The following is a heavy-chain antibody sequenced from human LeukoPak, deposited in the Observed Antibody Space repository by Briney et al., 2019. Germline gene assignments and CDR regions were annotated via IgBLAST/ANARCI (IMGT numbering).Heavy chain of an antibody. CDR1: GGSISNYY. J-gene: IGHJ2*01. V-gene: IGHV4-59*01. D-gene: IGHD6-19*01. CDR3: ARPAGAVAGRKVNWYFDL. Sequence: PSETLSLTCTVSGGSISNYYWSWIRQPPGKGLEWIGYIYYSGSTNYNPSLKSRVTISVDTSKNQFSLKLSSVTAADTAVYYCARPAGAVAGRKVNWYFDLWGRGTLVTVSS. CDR2: IYYSGST.